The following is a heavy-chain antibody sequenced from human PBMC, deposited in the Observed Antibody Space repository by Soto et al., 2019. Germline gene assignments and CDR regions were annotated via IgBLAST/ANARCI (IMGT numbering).Heavy chain of an antibody. J-gene: IGHJ4*02. CDR2: IYYSGST. V-gene: IGHV4-30-4*01. CDR1: GGSISSGDYY. Sequence: QVQLQESGPGLVKPSQTLSLTCTVSGGSISSGDYYWSWIRQPPGKGLEWIGYIYYSGSTYYNPSLKSRVTISVDTSTNQFALKLSSVTAADTALYYCARAAPSQSPATIPFDYWGQGTLVTVSS. CDR3: ARAAPSQSPATIPFDY. D-gene: IGHD2-2*01.